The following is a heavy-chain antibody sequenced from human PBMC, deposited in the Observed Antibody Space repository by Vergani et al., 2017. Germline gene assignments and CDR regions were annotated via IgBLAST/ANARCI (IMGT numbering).Heavy chain of an antibody. CDR1: GGSFSGYY. CDR3: ARAATGYSSSWYYYYYYMDV. Sequence: QVQLQESGPGLVKPSETLSLTCAVYGGSFSGYYWSWIRQPPGKGLEWIGEINHSGSTNYNPSLKSRVTIAVDTSKNQFSLKLSSVTAADTAVYYCARAATGYSSSWYYYYYYMDVWGKGTTVTVSS. CDR2: INHSGST. J-gene: IGHJ6*03. D-gene: IGHD6-13*01. V-gene: IGHV4-34*10.